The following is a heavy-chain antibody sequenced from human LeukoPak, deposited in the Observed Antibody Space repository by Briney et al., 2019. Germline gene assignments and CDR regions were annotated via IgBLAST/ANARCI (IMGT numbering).Heavy chain of an antibody. Sequence: SETLSLTCAVYGGSFSGYYWSWIRQPPGKGLEWIGEINHGGSTNYNPSLKSRVTISVDTSKNQFSLKLSSVTAADTAVYYCARVHYYYDSSGCHFDYWGQGTLVTVSS. CDR2: INHGGST. D-gene: IGHD3-22*01. V-gene: IGHV4-34*01. CDR3: ARVHYYYDSSGCHFDY. J-gene: IGHJ4*02. CDR1: GGSFSGYY.